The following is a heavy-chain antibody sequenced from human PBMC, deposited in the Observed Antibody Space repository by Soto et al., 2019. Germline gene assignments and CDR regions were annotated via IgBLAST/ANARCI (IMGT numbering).Heavy chain of an antibody. CDR3: ARARYYGSGRMDV. CDR2: IYSGGST. Sequence: GGSLRLSCAASGFTVSSNYMSWVSQDTGKGLEWVSVIYSGGSTYYADSVKGRFTISRHNSKNTLYLQMNSLRAEDTAVYYCARARYYGSGRMDVWGQGTTVTVSS. V-gene: IGHV3-53*04. CDR1: GFTVSSNY. J-gene: IGHJ6*02. D-gene: IGHD3-10*01.